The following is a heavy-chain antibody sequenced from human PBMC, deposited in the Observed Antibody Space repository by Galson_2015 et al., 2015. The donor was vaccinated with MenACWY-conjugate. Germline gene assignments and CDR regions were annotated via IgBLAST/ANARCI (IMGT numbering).Heavy chain of an antibody. CDR2: ISSSSGYR. J-gene: IGHJ5*02. CDR1: AFTFSDYY. Sequence: SLRLSCAASAFTFSDYYMTWIRQAPGKGLEWVSYISSSSGYRNYADSVKGRFTISRDNARNSLYLQMNSLRPEDTAVYYCARIEAYGMDAWGQGTLVTVSS. V-gene: IGHV3-11*06. CDR3: ARIEAYGMDA. D-gene: IGHD4-17*01.